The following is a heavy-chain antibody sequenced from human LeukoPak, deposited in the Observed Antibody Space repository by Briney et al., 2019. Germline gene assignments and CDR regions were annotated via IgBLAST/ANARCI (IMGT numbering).Heavy chain of an antibody. V-gene: IGHV4-39*07. J-gene: IGHJ4*02. D-gene: IGHD2-8*01. CDR3: ARINGGI. Sequence: GSLRLSCAASGFTFSTNSMNWVRQAPGKGLEWIGSISFDGNSYYDPSLKSRVTVSRDTSKNQFSLKVNSVTAADTAVYYRARINGGIWGQGTLVTVSS. CDR2: ISFDGNS. CDR1: GFTFSTNSMN.